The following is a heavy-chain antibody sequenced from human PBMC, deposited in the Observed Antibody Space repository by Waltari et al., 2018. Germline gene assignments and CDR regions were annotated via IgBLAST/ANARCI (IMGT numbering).Heavy chain of an antibody. J-gene: IGHJ4*02. V-gene: IGHV3-74*01. Sequence: EVQLVESGGGLVQPGGSLRLSCAAYGFTFSHSWMYWVRQSPGKGLVWVSRISMDGSIVNYADSVTGQFTISRDNAKSTLFLQMNSLRVDDTALYYCVTTGVAGFYWGQGTRVTVSS. CDR2: ISMDGSIV. D-gene: IGHD6-19*01. CDR3: VTTGVAGFY. CDR1: GFTFSHSW.